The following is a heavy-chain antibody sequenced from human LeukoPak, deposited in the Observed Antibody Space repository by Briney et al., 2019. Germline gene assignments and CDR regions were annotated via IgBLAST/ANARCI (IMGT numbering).Heavy chain of an antibody. CDR1: GGPFSGYY. CDR3: ARGRSSGYSSPFDY. CDR2: INHSGST. D-gene: IGHD3-22*01. Sequence: SETLSLTCAVYGGPFSGYYWSWIRQPPGKGLEWIGEINHSGSTNYNPSLKSRVTISVDTSKNQFSLKLSSVTAADTAVYYCARGRSSGYSSPFDYWGQGTLVTVSS. J-gene: IGHJ4*02. V-gene: IGHV4-34*01.